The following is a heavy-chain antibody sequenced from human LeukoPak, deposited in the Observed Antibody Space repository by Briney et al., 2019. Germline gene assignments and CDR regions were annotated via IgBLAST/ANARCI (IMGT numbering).Heavy chain of an antibody. Sequence: SETLSLTCAVYGGSFSGYYWSWIRQPPGKGLEWIGEINHSGSTNYNPSLKSRVTISVDTSKSQFSLKLSSVTAADTAVYYCARGGTPGRYCSGGSCYTHFDYWGQGTLVTVSS. D-gene: IGHD2-15*01. CDR3: ARGGTPGRYCSGGSCYTHFDY. V-gene: IGHV4-34*01. CDR1: GGSFSGYY. J-gene: IGHJ4*02. CDR2: INHSGST.